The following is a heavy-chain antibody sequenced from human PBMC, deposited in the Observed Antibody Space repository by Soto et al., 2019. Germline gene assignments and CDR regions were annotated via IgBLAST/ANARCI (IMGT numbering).Heavy chain of an antibody. V-gene: IGHV1-69*13. Sequence: SVKVSCKASGGTFSSYAISWVRQAPGQGLEWMGGIIPIFGTANYAQKFQGRVTITADESTSTVYMELSSLRSEDTAVYYCARDRGVYSYGSPSDYWGQGTLVTVSS. J-gene: IGHJ4*02. CDR1: GGTFSSYA. CDR2: IIPIFGTA. D-gene: IGHD5-18*01. CDR3: ARDRGVYSYGSPSDY.